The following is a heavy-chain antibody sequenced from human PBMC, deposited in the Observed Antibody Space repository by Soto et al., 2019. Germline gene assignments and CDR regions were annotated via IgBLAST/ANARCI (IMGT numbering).Heavy chain of an antibody. CDR2: IYYSGST. V-gene: IGHV4-59*01. Sequence: SETLSLTCTVSGGSISSYYWSWIRQPPGKGLEWIGYIYYSGSTNYNPYLKRRVTISVDTSKNQFSLKLSSVTAADTAVYYCARGLLGDTSLYQSHYFDYWGQGTLVTVSS. CDR3: ARGLLGDTSLYQSHYFDY. CDR1: GGSISSYY. J-gene: IGHJ4*02. D-gene: IGHD2-21*01.